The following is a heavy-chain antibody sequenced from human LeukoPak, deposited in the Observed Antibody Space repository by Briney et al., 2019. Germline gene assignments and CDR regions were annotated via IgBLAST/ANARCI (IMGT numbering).Heavy chain of an antibody. CDR1: GFTFSSYG. Sequence: GRSLRLSCAASGFTFSSYGVHWVRQAPGKGLEWVAVISYDGSNKYYADSVKGRFTISRDNSKNTLYLQMNSLRAEDTAVYYCAKLAQYSSGWYTVIDYWGQGTLVTVSS. CDR2: ISYDGSNK. V-gene: IGHV3-30*18. J-gene: IGHJ4*02. CDR3: AKLAQYSSGWYTVIDY. D-gene: IGHD6-19*01.